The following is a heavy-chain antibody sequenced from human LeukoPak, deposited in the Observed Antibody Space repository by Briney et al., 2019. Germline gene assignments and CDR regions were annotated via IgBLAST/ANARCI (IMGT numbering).Heavy chain of an antibody. J-gene: IGHJ4*02. D-gene: IGHD5-18*01. V-gene: IGHV3-23*01. CDR3: APPAVETTLAYSFDY. Sequence: GGSLRLSCAASGFTFSSYAMSWVRQAPGKGLEWVSTISGTGGSTYYADSVKGRFTISRDNAKNTLYLQMNSLRAEDTAVYYCAPPAVETTLAYSFDYWGKEPLVTVSS. CDR1: GFTFSSYA. CDR2: ISGTGGST.